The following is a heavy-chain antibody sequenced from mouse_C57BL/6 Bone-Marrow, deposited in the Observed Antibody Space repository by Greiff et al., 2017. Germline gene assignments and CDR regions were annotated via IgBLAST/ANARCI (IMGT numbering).Heavy chain of an antibody. CDR1: GYTFTSYW. J-gene: IGHJ1*03. V-gene: IGHV1-55*01. Sequence: QVQLQQPGAELVKPGASVKMSCKASGYTFTSYWITWVKQRPGQGLEWIGDLYPGSGSTTYNEKFKGKATLTVDTSSSTAYMQLSSLTSEDSAVYYWARTDYGSSFDDWGKGTTVTVSS. CDR2: LYPGSGST. D-gene: IGHD1-1*01. CDR3: ARTDYGSSFDD.